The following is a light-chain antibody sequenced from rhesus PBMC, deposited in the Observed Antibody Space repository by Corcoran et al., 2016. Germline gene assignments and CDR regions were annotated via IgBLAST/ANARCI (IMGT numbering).Light chain of an antibody. CDR3: QHGYGTPWT. V-gene: IGKV1-33*02. J-gene: IGKJ1*01. CDR1: QGITND. CDR2: VAS. Sequence: DIQMTQSPSSLSASVGDRVSITCRASQGITNDLAWYQQKPGETPKLLIYVASSLQSGIPSRFSGSGSGTDFTLTISSLQPEDVATYYCQHGYGTPWTFGQGTKVEIK.